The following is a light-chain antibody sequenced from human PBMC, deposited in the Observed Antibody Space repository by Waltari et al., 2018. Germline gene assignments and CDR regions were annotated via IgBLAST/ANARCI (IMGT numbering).Light chain of an antibody. J-gene: IGKJ2*01. CDR2: KAS. CDR1: RGVSTW. V-gene: IGKV1-5*03. Sequence: DIQMPQSPSTLSASVGDRVTITCRASRGVSTWLAWYQQKPGKAPKVLISKASVLESGVPSRFSGSGSDTEFTLTITSLQPDDSATYYCQQYNSYSSTFGQGTKLEIK. CDR3: QQYNSYSST.